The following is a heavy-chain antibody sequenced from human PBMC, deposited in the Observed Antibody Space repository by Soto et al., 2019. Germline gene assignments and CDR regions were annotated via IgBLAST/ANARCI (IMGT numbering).Heavy chain of an antibody. CDR3: ARGSWSFYHFDY. V-gene: IGHV4-31*03. Sequence: QVQLQESGPGLVKPSQTLSLTCTVSGGSIGSGSYYWSWIRQHPGKGLEWMGYIYYSGSTYYNPSLKSRVTISVDTSKNQFSLKLSSVTAADTAVYYCARGSWSFYHFDYWGQGTLVTVSS. J-gene: IGHJ4*02. CDR1: GGSIGSGSYY. CDR2: IYYSGST. D-gene: IGHD3-10*01.